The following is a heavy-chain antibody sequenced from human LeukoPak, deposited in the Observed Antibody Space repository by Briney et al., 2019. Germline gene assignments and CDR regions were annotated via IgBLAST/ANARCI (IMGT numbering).Heavy chain of an antibody. D-gene: IGHD3-22*01. CDR2: IKSKTDGGTT. Sequence: PGGSLRLSCAASGFTFSNAWMSWVRQAPGKGLEWVGRIKSKTDGGTTDYAAPVKGRFTISRDNAKNSLYLQMNSLRAEDTAVYYCARCDSSGYYFPYYYYGMDVWGQGTTVTVSS. J-gene: IGHJ6*02. CDR3: ARCDSSGYYFPYYYYGMDV. V-gene: IGHV3-15*01. CDR1: GFTFSNAW.